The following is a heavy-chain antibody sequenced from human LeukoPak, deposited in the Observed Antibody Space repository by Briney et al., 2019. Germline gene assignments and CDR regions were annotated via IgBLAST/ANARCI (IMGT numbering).Heavy chain of an antibody. V-gene: IGHV5-51*01. CDR2: IHPSNSET. Sequence: GESLKISCKGSGYTFTTYWIGWVRQMPGKGLEWRGIIHPSNSETRYSSSFQGQVTTSAGKSINTAYLQWSGLKASDTAMYYCARHRTDISGSHYFDSWGQGTLVTVSS. CDR3: ARHRTDISGSHYFDS. J-gene: IGHJ4*02. CDR1: GYTFTTYW. D-gene: IGHD3-22*01.